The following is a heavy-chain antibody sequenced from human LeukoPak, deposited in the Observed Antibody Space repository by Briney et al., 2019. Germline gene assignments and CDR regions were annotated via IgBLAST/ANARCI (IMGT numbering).Heavy chain of an antibody. CDR1: GGSFSGYY. D-gene: IGHD6-19*01. J-gene: IGHJ4*02. CDR3: ARRGWKLYFDY. CDR2: INHSGST. V-gene: IGHV4-34*01. Sequence: PSETLSLTCAVYGGSFSGYYWSWIRQPPGKGLEWIGEINHSGSTNYNPSLKSRGTISVDTSKNQFSLKLSSVTAADTAVYYCARRGWKLYFDYWGQGTLVTVSS.